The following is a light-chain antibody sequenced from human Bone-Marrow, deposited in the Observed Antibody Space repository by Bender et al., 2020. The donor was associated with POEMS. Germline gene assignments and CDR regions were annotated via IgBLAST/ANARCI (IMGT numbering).Light chain of an antibody. V-gene: IGLV2-11*01. CDR1: SSDTGGSNY. CDR2: EVI. J-gene: IGLJ3*02. Sequence: QSALTQPRSASGSPGQSVTISCTGTSSDTGGSNYVSWYQHHSGKVPKLIIFEVIKRPSGVPDRFSGSKSGNTASLTVSGLQAEDEADYYCCSYTLAYTWVFGGGTRLTVL. CDR3: CSYTLAYTWV.